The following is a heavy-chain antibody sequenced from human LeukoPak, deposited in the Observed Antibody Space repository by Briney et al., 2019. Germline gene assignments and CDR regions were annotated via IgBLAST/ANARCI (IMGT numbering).Heavy chain of an antibody. D-gene: IGHD1-26*01. CDR2: IKQDGSEK. V-gene: IGHV3-7*01. CDR1: GFTFSSYW. Sequence: GGSLRLSCAASGFTFSSYWMSWVRQAPGKGLEWVANIKQDGSEKYYVDSVKGRFTISRDNAKNSLYLQMSSLRAEDTAVYYCARAGQVGATGTKYWGQGTLVTVSS. J-gene: IGHJ4*02. CDR3: ARAGQVGATGTKY.